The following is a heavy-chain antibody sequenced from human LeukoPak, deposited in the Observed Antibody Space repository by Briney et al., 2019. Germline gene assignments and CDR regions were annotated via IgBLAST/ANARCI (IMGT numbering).Heavy chain of an antibody. J-gene: IGHJ4*02. Sequence: ASVKVSCKASGYTFTSYDINWVRQATGQGLEWMGWMNPITGNTGYAQNFQGRVTMTMNTSKSTAYMELNSLRSEDTAVYYCARAHEAQGRGYSYIFDYWGQGTLVTVSS. CDR2: MNPITGNT. CDR1: GYTFTSYD. V-gene: IGHV1-8*01. CDR3: ARAHEAQGRGYSYIFDY. D-gene: IGHD5-18*01.